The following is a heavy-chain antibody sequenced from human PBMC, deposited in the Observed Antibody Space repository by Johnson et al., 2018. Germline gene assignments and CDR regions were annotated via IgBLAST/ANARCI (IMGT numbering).Heavy chain of an antibody. CDR1: GFTFSGYW. V-gene: IGHV3-7*01. Sequence: VQLVQSGGSLVQPGGSLRLSCAASGFTFSGYWMNWVRQAPGKGLEWVANINENGNKRNYVDSVRGPLSISRDNAKNSLYLQMDSLTAEDTAIYYCAKHIAYGQDAFDIWGQGSMVTVSS. J-gene: IGHJ3*02. CDR2: INENGNKR. D-gene: IGHD2-21*01. CDR3: AKHIAYGQDAFDI.